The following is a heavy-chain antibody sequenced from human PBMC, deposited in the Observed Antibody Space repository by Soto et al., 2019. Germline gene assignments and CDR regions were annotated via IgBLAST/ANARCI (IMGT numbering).Heavy chain of an antibody. V-gene: IGHV4-4*02. D-gene: IGHD3-10*01. J-gene: IGHJ4*02. CDR1: CGSISSRNW. CDR3: EREITFGELSV. Sequence: SETLSLTCAVSCGSISSRNWLSWVRQPPGKGLEWIGEIYHSGSTNYNPSLQSRVTISVDKSKNQFSLKLSSVTAADTAVYYCEREITFGELSVWGQGTLVTVSS. CDR2: IYHSGST.